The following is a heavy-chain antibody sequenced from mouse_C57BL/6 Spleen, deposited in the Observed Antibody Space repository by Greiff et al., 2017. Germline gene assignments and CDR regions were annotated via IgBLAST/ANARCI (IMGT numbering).Heavy chain of an antibody. J-gene: IGHJ4*01. CDR2: INPYNGDT. Sequence: EVQLQQSGPELVKPGDSVKISCKASGYSFTGYFMNWVMQSHGKSLEWIGRINPYNGDTFNNQKFKGKATLTVDKSSSTAHMELRSLTSEDSAVYYCARFGSSYYYAMDYWGQGTSVTVSS. V-gene: IGHV1-20*01. CDR1: GYSFTGYF. CDR3: ARFGSSYYYAMDY. D-gene: IGHD1-1*01.